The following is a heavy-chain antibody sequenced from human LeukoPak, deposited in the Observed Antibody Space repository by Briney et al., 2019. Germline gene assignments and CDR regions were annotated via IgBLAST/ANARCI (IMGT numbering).Heavy chain of an antibody. V-gene: IGHV1-18*01. CDR3: ARDPISRYDFWSGYYNAFDI. J-gene: IGHJ3*02. Sequence: GASVKVSCKASGYTFTSYGISWVRQAPGQGLEWMGWISAYNGNTNYAQKLQGRVTMTTDTSTSTAYMELRSLRSDDTAVYYCARDPISRYDFWSGYYNAFDIWGQGTMVTVSS. D-gene: IGHD3-3*01. CDR2: ISAYNGNT. CDR1: GYTFTSYG.